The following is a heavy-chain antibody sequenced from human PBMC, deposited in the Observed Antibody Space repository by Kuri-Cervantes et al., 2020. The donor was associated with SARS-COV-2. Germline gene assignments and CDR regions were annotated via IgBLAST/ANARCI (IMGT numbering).Heavy chain of an antibody. J-gene: IGHJ4*02. V-gene: IGHV3-23*01. CDR3: AKAQRRIGNYVSSGYYLDY. D-gene: IGHD3-22*01. CDR2: ICGSGSST. Sequence: GESLKTCWAASGITFSSYAMSWVRPAPGKGLEWVSVICGSGSSTYYADSVKGRFTISRDNSKSTLYLQMNRLRAEDTAVYYCAKAQRRIGNYVSSGYYLDYWGQGTLVTVSS. CDR1: GITFSSYA.